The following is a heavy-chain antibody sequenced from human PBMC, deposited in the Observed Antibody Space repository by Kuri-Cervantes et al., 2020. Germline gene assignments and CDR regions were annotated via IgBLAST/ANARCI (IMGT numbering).Heavy chain of an antibody. D-gene: IGHD3-9*01. CDR1: GFTFSSYA. CDR2: ISYDGNDK. Sequence: GGSLRLSCAASGFTFSSYAMHWVRQAPGKGLEWVAVISYDGNDKYSTDSVKGRFTISRDNSKNTLYLQMNSLRAEDTAVYYCARDANDILNDYWGQGTLVTVSS. CDR3: ARDANDILNDY. J-gene: IGHJ4*02. V-gene: IGHV3-30*03.